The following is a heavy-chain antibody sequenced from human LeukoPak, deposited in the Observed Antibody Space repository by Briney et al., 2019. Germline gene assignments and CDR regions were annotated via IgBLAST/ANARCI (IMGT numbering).Heavy chain of an antibody. J-gene: IGHJ4*02. V-gene: IGHV3-23*01. Sequence: SGGSLRLSCAASGFTFSNYAILWVRQAPGKGLEWVSAISGSGGSTYYADSVKGRFTISRDNSKNTLYLQMNSLRAEDTAVYYCAPLGGATAGYWGQGTLVTVSS. CDR2: ISGSGGST. CDR3: APLGGATAGY. D-gene: IGHD1-26*01. CDR1: GFTFSNYA.